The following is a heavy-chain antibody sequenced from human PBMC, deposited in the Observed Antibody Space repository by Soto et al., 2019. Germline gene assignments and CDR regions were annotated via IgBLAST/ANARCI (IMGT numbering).Heavy chain of an antibody. Sequence: ASVKVSCKASGYTFTGYYMHWVRQAPGQGLEWMGWINPNSGGTNYAQKFQGWVTMNRDTSISTAYMELCRLRSDDTAVYYCARDKNGARTTGTTDARVEAFDIWGQGTMVTVSS. CDR2: INPNSGGT. D-gene: IGHD1-1*01. J-gene: IGHJ3*02. CDR3: ARDKNGARTTGTTDARVEAFDI. V-gene: IGHV1-2*04. CDR1: GYTFTGYY.